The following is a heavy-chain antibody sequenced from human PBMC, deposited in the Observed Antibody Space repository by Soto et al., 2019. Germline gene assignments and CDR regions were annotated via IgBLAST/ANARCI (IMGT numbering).Heavy chain of an antibody. J-gene: IGHJ4*02. Sequence: EVQLVESGGGLVQPGGSLKLSCAASGFTFSGSAMHWVRQASGKGLEWVGRIRSKANSYATAYAASVKGRFTISRDDSKNTAYLQMNSLKTEDTAVYYCTRLGPAADPELRRPLTDYWGQGTLVTVSS. V-gene: IGHV3-73*01. CDR2: IRSKANSYAT. CDR3: TRLGPAADPELRRPLTDY. CDR1: GFTFSGSA. D-gene: IGHD2-2*01.